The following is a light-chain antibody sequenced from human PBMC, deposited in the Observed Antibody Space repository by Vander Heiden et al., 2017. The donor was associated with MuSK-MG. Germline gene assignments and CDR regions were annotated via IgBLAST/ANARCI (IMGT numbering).Light chain of an antibody. CDR1: QSIFYSPTNLSY. CDR3: HQDDLSPQT. CDR2: WAS. V-gene: IGKV4-1*01. J-gene: IGKJ1*01. Sequence: DIVMSQSPESLAVSLGERATLNCKSSQSIFYSPTNLSYLAWYQQKAGQSPTLLISWASMRGSGVPDRFRGSASRTDFTLTINILQAEHVALYFCHQDDLSPQTFGQGTKVELK.